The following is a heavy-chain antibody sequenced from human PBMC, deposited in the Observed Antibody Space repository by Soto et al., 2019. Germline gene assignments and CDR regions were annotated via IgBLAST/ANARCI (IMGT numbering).Heavy chain of an antibody. J-gene: IGHJ4*02. CDR2: ISAYNGNT. CDR3: ATASVAVAPLSLLDY. CDR1: GYTFTSYG. D-gene: IGHD6-19*01. V-gene: IGHV1-18*01. Sequence: GASVKVSCKASGYTFTSYGISWARQAPGQGLEWMGWISAYNGNTNYALKLQGRVTMTTDTSTSTAYMELRSLRSDDTAVYYCATASVAVAPLSLLDYWGQGTLVTVSS.